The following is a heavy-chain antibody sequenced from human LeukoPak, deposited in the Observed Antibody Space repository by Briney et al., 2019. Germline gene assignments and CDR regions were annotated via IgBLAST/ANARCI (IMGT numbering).Heavy chain of an antibody. Sequence: GRSLRLSCAASGFTFSSYAMHWVRQAPGKGLEWVAVISYDGSNKYYADSVKGRFTISRDNSKNTLYLQMNSLRAEDTAVYYCAREYSPMVSNWLDPWGQGTLVTVSS. CDR2: ISYDGSNK. CDR1: GFTFSSYA. CDR3: AREYSPMVSNWLDP. D-gene: IGHD3-10*01. J-gene: IGHJ5*02. V-gene: IGHV3-30*04.